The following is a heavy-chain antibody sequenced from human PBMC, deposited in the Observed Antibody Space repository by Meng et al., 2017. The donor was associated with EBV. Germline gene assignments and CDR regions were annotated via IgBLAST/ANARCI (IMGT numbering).Heavy chain of an antibody. CDR2: INPNSGGT. CDR3: ARVGIAVAGTGDY. CDR1: GYAFTGYY. Sequence: QVQLVQSGAEVKKPGASVKVSCKASGYAFTGYYMHWGRQAPGQGPEWMGRINPNSGGTNYAQKFQGRVTMTRDTSISTAYMELSRLRSDDTAVYYCARVGIAVAGTGDYWGQGTLVTVSS. J-gene: IGHJ4*02. D-gene: IGHD6-19*01. V-gene: IGHV1-2*06.